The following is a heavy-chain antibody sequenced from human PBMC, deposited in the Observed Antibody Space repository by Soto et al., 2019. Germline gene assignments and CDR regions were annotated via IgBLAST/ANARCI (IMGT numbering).Heavy chain of an antibody. D-gene: IGHD6-6*01. CDR1: GGSVSSGGNY. J-gene: IGHJ4*02. V-gene: IGHV4-39*01. CDR3: ARGLSSPSAAGV. Sequence: QLQLQESGPGLVKPSETLSLTCAVSGGSVSSGGNYGGWIRQSPGKGLEWIGSVHDTGTTHYNPSLTSRVTISVDTSKNQFSLNVNSVTAADTAVYYCARGLSSPSAAGVWGQGTLFTVSS. CDR2: VHDTGTT.